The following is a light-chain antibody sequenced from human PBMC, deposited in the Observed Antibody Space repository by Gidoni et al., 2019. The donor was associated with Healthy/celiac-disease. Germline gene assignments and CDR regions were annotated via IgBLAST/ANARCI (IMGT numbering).Light chain of an antibody. CDR1: QSVSSY. CDR3: QQRRNWPT. V-gene: IGKV3-11*01. Sequence: EIVLTQSPATLSLSPGERATLSCSASQSVSSYLAWYQQKPGQAPRLLIYDASNRATGIPARFSGSGAGTDLTLTISSLEPEDFAVYYCQQRRNWPTFGPGTKVEIK. J-gene: IGKJ3*01. CDR2: DAS.